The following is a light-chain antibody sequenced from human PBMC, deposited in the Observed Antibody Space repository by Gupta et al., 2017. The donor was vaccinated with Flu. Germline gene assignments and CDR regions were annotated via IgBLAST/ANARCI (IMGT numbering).Light chain of an antibody. CDR1: SSDIGGYNY. CDR3: NSYTSSSTPWV. Sequence: QSALTQPASVSGSPGQSITISCTGTSSDIGGYNYVSWYQQHPGKAPKLMIYEVTNRPSGVSNRFSGYKSGKTAYRTISGLQAEDEADYSGNSYTSSSTPWVFGGGTKLTVL. CDR2: EVT. J-gene: IGLJ3*02. V-gene: IGLV2-14*01.